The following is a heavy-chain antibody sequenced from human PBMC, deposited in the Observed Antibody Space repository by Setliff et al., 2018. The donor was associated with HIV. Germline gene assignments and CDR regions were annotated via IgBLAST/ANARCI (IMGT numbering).Heavy chain of an antibody. J-gene: IGHJ3*02. V-gene: IGHV3-48*01. Sequence: GGSLRLSCAASGFTFSSYSVNWVRQAPGKGLEWVSYISSSSSTIYYADSVKGRFTISRDNAKNSLYLQMNSLRAEDTAVYYCARDVEMATIPAFDIWGQGTMVTVSS. CDR3: ARDVEMATIPAFDI. CDR2: ISSSSSTI. CDR1: GFTFSSYS. D-gene: IGHD5-12*01.